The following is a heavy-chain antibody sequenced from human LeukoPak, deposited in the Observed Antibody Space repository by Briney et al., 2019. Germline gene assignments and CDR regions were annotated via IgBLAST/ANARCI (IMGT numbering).Heavy chain of an antibody. V-gene: IGHV3-23*01. Sequence: GGSLRLSCAASGFTFSTYAMSWVRQAPGKGLEWISAISGSGGSTKYADSVKGRFTISRDNSKNTLYLQMNSLRAEDTAVYYCALYCSGGSCYSIGGAFDIWGQGTMVTVSS. J-gene: IGHJ3*02. D-gene: IGHD2-15*01. CDR3: ALYCSGGSCYSIGGAFDI. CDR1: GFTFSTYA. CDR2: ISGSGGST.